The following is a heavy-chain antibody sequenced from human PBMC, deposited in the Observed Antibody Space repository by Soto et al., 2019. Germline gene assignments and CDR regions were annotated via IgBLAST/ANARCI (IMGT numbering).Heavy chain of an antibody. CDR2: IIPIFGTA. V-gene: IGHV1-69*13. CDR3: ARLYSKRYSSSWYFDY. Sequence: ASVKVSCKASGGTFSSYAISWVRQAPGQGLEWMGGIIPIFGTANYAQKFQGRVTITADDSTSTAYMELSSLRSEDTAVYYCARLYSKRYSSSWYFDYWGQGTLVTVSS. D-gene: IGHD6-13*01. J-gene: IGHJ4*02. CDR1: GGTFSSYA.